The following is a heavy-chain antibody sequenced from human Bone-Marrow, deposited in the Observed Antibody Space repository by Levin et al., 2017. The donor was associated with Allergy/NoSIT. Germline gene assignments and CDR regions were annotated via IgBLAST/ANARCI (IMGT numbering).Heavy chain of an antibody. V-gene: IGHV5-10-1*01. CDR1: GYTFTSHW. CDR2: IDPSDSYT. D-gene: IGHD3-9*01. J-gene: IGHJ4*02. CDR3: ARRRYIDLLDY. Sequence: GESLKISCQASGYTFTSHWINWVRQLPGKGLEWMGRIDPSDSYTNYSPSFQGHVTISADKAMSTAYLQWNSLEASDTAVYYWARRRYIDLLDYWGRGTLITVSS.